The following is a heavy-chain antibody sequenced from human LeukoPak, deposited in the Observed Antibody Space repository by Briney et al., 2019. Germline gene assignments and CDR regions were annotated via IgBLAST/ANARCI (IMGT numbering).Heavy chain of an antibody. D-gene: IGHD3-10*01. CDR3: ARHGTYYGSGSYSHPFDY. J-gene: IGHJ4*02. CDR1: GGSISSSSYY. Sequence: SETLSLTCTVSGGSISSSSYYWGWIRQPPGKGLEWIGSIYYSGSTYYNPSLKSRVTISVDTSKNQFSLKLSSVTAADTAVYYCARHGTYYGSGSYSHPFDYWGQGTLVTVSS. V-gene: IGHV4-39*01. CDR2: IYYSGST.